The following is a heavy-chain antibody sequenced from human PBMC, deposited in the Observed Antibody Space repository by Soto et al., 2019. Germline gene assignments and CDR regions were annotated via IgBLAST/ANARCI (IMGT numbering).Heavy chain of an antibody. V-gene: IGHV4-59*08. CDR2: IYYNGSTTY. CDR3: ARFPDYGAYVAP. J-gene: IGHJ5*02. D-gene: IGHD4-17*01. CDR1: SGSISNYY. Sequence: SETLSLTCVLSSGSISNYYWSWIRQPPGKGLEWIGYIYYNGSTTYKYNPSLESRVTISEHTSKNQFSLKLTSVTAADTAIYYCARFPDYGAYVAPRGQGTLVTVSS.